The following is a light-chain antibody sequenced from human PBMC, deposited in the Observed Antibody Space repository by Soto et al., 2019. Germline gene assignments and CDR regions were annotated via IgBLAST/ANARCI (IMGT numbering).Light chain of an antibody. Sequence: EIVMTQSPATLSVSPGERATLSCRAGQGVTTNFAWYQQKSGQSPRLLIYDVSIRATGVPARFSGTGSGREFTLTIRSLQSEDFAVYYCQQYNNWHTFGQGTKVDI. CDR2: DVS. V-gene: IGKV3-15*01. J-gene: IGKJ1*01. CDR3: QQYNNWHT. CDR1: QGVTTN.